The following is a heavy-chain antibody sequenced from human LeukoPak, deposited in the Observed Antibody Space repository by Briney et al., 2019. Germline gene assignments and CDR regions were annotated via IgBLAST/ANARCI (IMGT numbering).Heavy chain of an antibody. CDR1: GYTFTNYD. CDR2: MNPYSTNT. CDR3: ARTQHLVLRSPLDP. D-gene: IGHD6-13*01. Sequence: GASVKVSCKASGYTFTNYDIHWVRQATGQGLEWMGWMNPYSTNTGYAQNFQGRITFTRNTSISTAYMELSSLISDDTAVYYCARTQHLVLRSPLDPWGQGTLVTVSS. J-gene: IGHJ5*02. V-gene: IGHV1-8*03.